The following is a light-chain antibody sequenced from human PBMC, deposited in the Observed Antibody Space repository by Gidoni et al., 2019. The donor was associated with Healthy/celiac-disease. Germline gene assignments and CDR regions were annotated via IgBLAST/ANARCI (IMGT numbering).Light chain of an antibody. CDR3: MQALQTLFT. Sequence: DIVMTQSPLSLPVTPGEPASIPGRSSQSLLHSNGYNYLDWYLQTPGQSPQLLIYLGSNRASGVPDRVSGSGSGTYFTLKISRVEAEDGGVYYCMQALQTLFTFGPGTKVDIK. V-gene: IGKV2-28*01. CDR1: QSLLHSNGYNY. J-gene: IGKJ3*01. CDR2: LGS.